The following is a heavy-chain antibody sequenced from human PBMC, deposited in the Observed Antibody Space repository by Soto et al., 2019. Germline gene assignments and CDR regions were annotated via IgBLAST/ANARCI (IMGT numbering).Heavy chain of an antibody. J-gene: IGHJ6*02. CDR3: ARCLRCDIVVGSDYYGMDV. Sequence: GGSLRLSCAASGFTFDDYGMSWVRQAPGKGLEWVSGINWNGGSTGYADSVKCRFTISRDNAKNSLYLQMNSLRAEDTALYYCARCLRCDIVVGSDYYGMDVGGQGTTVTVSS. CDR2: INWNGGST. D-gene: IGHD2-15*01. CDR1: GFTFDDYG. V-gene: IGHV3-20*04.